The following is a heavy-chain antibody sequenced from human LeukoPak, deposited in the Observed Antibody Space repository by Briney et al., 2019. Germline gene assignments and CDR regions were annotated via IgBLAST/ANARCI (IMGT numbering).Heavy chain of an antibody. V-gene: IGHV1-18*01. D-gene: IGHD3-16*02. CDR3: ARDNRYYDYVWGSYLYFDY. CDR2: ISAYNGNT. J-gene: IGHJ4*02. Sequence: ASVKVSCKASGYTFTSYGISWVRQAPGQGLEWMGWISAYNGNTNYAQKLQGRVTMTTDTSTSTAYMELRSLRSDDTAVYYCARDNRYYDYVWGSYLYFDYWGQGTLLTVSS. CDR1: GYTFTSYG.